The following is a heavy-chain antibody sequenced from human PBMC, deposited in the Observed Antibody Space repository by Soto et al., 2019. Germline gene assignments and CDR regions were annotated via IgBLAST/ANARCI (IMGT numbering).Heavy chain of an antibody. Sequence: EVQLLESGGGLVQPGGSLIIYCAASGFTFSTYAMGWVRQAPGKGLEWVSLINYSGGSTYYADSVKGRFTISRDNSKNNLYLQMSSLRADDTAVYFCATQDFRGTTGTTWGQGTLVTVSS. CDR1: GFTFSTYA. CDR2: INYSGGST. D-gene: IGHD1-1*01. J-gene: IGHJ4*02. V-gene: IGHV3-23*01. CDR3: ATQDFRGTTGTT.